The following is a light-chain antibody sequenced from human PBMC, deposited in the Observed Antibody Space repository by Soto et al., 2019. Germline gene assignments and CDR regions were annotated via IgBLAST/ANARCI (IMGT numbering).Light chain of an antibody. CDR1: RSVSSSY. CDR3: QQYGSSPRT. Sequence: EIVLPQSPGTLSLSPGERATLSCRASRSVSSSYLAWYQQKPGQAPRLLIYGASSRATGIPDRFSGSGSGTDFTLTISRLEPEDFAVYYCQQYGSSPRTFGQGTKVDIK. J-gene: IGKJ1*01. CDR2: GAS. V-gene: IGKV3-20*01.